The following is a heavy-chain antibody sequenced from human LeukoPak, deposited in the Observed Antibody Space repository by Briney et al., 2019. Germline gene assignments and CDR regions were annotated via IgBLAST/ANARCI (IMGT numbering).Heavy chain of an antibody. Sequence: GESLKISCKASGYNFSRFWIGWVRQMPGKGLEWMGVIYPGDSDTKYNASFQGHVTISVDRSISAAFLQWNSLKASDSAMYFCARGATAIGGYNILSDHYDDYFDYWGQGSLVTVSS. J-gene: IGHJ4*02. CDR1: GYNFSRFW. D-gene: IGHD3-9*01. CDR2: IYPGDSDT. V-gene: IGHV5-51*01. CDR3: ARGATAIGGYNILSDHYDDYFDY.